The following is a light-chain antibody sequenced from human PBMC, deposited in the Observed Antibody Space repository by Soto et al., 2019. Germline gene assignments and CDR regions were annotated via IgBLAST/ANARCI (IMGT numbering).Light chain of an antibody. CDR1: QSLLYDNGYIY. J-gene: IGKJ4*01. CDR3: KETLQTPRN. V-gene: IGKV2-28*01. CDR2: LGS. Sequence: DIVMPQSPLSLPVTPGEPASISCRSSQSLLYDNGYIYLDWYLQKPGRSPQLLIYLGSNRDSGGXEKXSGSVSGTEFTLEISSVEAEDVGLYYCKETLQTPRNFGGGTKVEIK.